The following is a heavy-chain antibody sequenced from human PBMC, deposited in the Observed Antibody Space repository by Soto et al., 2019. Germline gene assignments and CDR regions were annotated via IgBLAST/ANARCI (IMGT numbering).Heavy chain of an antibody. Sequence: ETLSLTCAVYGGSFSGCYWSWIRQPPGKGLEWIGEINHSGSTNYNPSLKSRVTISVDTSKNQFSLKLSSVTAADTAVYYCARGGSSFRLFWFDPWGQGTLVTVSS. V-gene: IGHV4-34*01. J-gene: IGHJ5*02. CDR2: INHSGST. CDR1: GGSFSGCY. D-gene: IGHD6-6*01. CDR3: ARGGSSFRLFWFDP.